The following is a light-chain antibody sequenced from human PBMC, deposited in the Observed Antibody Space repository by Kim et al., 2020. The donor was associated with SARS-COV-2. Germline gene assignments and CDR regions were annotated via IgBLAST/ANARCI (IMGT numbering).Light chain of an antibody. V-gene: IGLV3-10*01. Sequence: SYELTQPPSVSGSPGQTVSITCSGNTLPIKYAFWYRQKSGQAPVLVISENSKRPSGIPERFSGSSSGTMATLTISGVQVEDEADYYCYSTDITGNERVFGGGTQLTVL. CDR2: ENS. J-gene: IGLJ3*02. CDR1: TLPIKY. CDR3: YSTDITGNERV.